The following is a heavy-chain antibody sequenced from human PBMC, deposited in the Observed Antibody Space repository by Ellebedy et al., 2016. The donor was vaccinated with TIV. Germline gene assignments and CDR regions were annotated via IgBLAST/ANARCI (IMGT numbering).Heavy chain of an antibody. CDR1: GYTFTSYD. D-gene: IGHD3-10*01. J-gene: IGHJ4*02. Sequence: ASVKVSCXASGYTFTSYDINWVRQATGQGLEWMGWMNPNSGNTGYAQKFQGRVTMTRNTSISTAYMELSSLRSEDTAVYYCARVSPRITMVEGFLDYWGQGTLVTVSS. V-gene: IGHV1-8*01. CDR3: ARVSPRITMVEGFLDY. CDR2: MNPNSGNT.